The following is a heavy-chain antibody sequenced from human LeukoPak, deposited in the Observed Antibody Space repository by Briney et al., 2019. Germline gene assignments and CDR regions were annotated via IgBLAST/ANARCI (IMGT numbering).Heavy chain of an antibody. J-gene: IGHJ6*03. V-gene: IGHV3-64*01. CDR1: GFIFSDYA. D-gene: IGHD6-13*01. CDR3: ARDSGIAAAGFGDYYMDV. Sequence: GGSLRLSCAASGFIFSDYAMHWVRQAPGKGLEYVSAISSNGGSTYYANSVKGRFTISRDNSKNTLYLQMGSLRAEDMAVYYCARDSGIAAAGFGDYYMDVWGKGTTVTVSS. CDR2: ISSNGGST.